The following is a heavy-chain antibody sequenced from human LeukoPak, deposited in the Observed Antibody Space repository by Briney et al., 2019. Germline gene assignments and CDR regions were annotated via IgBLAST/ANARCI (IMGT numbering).Heavy chain of an antibody. J-gene: IGHJ4*02. Sequence: GGSLRLSCTASGFTFNNYAMYWVRQAPRKGLEWVAGIFGSGGSAHYADSVKGRFTISRDNSKNTVYLQMDSLRGEDTALYYCTKTTTGYSSGQYPGWPADHWGQGAMVTVSS. D-gene: IGHD3-22*01. CDR3: TKTTTGYSSGQYPGWPADH. CDR2: IFGSGGSA. CDR1: GFTFNNYA. V-gene: IGHV3-23*01.